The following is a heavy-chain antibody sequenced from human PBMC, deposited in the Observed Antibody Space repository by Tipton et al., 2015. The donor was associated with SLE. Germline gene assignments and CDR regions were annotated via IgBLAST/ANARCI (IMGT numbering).Heavy chain of an antibody. Sequence: VQLVQSGGGLVQPGRSLRLSCAASGFTFDDYAMHWVRQAPGKGLEWVSGISWNSGSIGYADSVKGRFTISRDNAKNSLYLQMNSLRAEDMALYYCAKADSSSRVNYFDYWGQGTLVTVSS. D-gene: IGHD6-13*01. CDR3: AKADSSSRVNYFDY. CDR1: GFTFDDYA. V-gene: IGHV3-9*03. CDR2: ISWNSGSI. J-gene: IGHJ4*02.